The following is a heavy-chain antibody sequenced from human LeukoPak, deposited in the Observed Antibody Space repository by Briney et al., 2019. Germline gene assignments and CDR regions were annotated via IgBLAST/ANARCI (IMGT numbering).Heavy chain of an antibody. CDR3: ARGGYASGNYPS. CDR2: ISGDSSTI. V-gene: IGHV3-48*02. CDR1: GFTFSSYA. D-gene: IGHD3-10*01. J-gene: IGHJ5*02. Sequence: GGSLRLSCAASGFTFSSYAMNWVRQAPGKGLEWVSYISGDSSTIYYAGSVKGRFIISRDNAKNSLYLQMNSLRDEDTAVYYCARGGYASGNYPSWGQGTLVTVSS.